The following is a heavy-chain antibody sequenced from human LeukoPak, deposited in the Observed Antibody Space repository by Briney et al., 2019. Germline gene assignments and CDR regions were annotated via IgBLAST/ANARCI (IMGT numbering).Heavy chain of an antibody. D-gene: IGHD3-22*01. CDR2: INHSGST. CDR1: GGSFSGYY. CDR3: ARRNDYYDSSGLVGDAFDI. Sequence: PSGTLSLTCAVYGGSFSGYYWSWIRQPPGKGLEWIGEINHSGSTNYNPSLKSRVTISVDTSKNQFSLKLSSVTAADTAVYYCARRNDYYDSSGLVGDAFDIWGQGTMVTVSS. V-gene: IGHV4-34*01. J-gene: IGHJ3*02.